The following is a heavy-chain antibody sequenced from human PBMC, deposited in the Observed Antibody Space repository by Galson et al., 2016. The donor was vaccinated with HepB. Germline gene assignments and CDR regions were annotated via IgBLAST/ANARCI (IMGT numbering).Heavy chain of an antibody. J-gene: IGHJ5*01. V-gene: IGHV6-1*01. CDR2: TYYWSNWLS. Sequence: PSRGLEWLGRTYYWSNWLSDYAASVRSRITVNADTPKNQFSLHLNSVTPDDTAVYYCARAGRIQVGTCDWFDSWGKGILVTVSS. D-gene: IGHD1-1*01. CDR3: ARAGRIQVGTCDWFDS.